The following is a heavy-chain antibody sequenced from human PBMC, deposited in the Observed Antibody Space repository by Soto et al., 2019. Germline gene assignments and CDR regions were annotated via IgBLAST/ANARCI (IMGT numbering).Heavy chain of an antibody. CDR3: ARGASYYDSSGYYYFDY. CDR1: GFTFSSYA. Sequence: PGGSLRLSCAASGFTFSSYATHWVRQAPGKGPEWVAVISYDGSNKYYADSVKGRFTISRDNSENTLYLQMNSLRAEDTAVYYCARGASYYDSSGYYYFDYWGQGTLVTVSS. V-gene: IGHV3-30-3*01. J-gene: IGHJ4*02. D-gene: IGHD3-22*01. CDR2: ISYDGSNK.